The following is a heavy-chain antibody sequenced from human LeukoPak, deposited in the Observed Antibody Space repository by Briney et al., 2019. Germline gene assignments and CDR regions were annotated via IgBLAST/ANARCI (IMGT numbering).Heavy chain of an antibody. Sequence: PSETLSLTCTVSGGSISSYYWTWIRQSPGTGLEWIGYIHDSVNTDYNPSLKSRVTISVDTSNKQFSLKLNSVTAADTAVYYCARGRITICGVVTPHFDYWGQGTLVTVSS. D-gene: IGHD3-3*01. CDR1: GGSISSYY. V-gene: IGHV4-59*01. J-gene: IGHJ4*02. CDR3: ARGRITICGVVTPHFDY. CDR2: IHDSVNT.